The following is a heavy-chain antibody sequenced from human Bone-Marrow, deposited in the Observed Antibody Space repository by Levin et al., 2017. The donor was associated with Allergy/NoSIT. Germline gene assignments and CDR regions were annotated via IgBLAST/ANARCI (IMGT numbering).Heavy chain of an antibody. CDR1: GFTFRHYT. J-gene: IGHJ4*02. V-gene: IGHV3-48*02. CDR3: ARDPARGCYDSSGYSGDH. D-gene: IGHD3-22*01. CDR2: ITSSGDGT. Sequence: GESLKISCAASGFTFRHYTMNWVRQAPGKGLEWVSCITSSGDGTYYADSVKGRFTISRDNAKNSLYLQLNRLRDEDTAMYYCARDPARGCYDSSGYSGDHWGQGTLVTVSS.